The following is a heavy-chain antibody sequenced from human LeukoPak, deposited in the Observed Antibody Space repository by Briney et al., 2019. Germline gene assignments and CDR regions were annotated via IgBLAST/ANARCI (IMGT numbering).Heavy chain of an antibody. D-gene: IGHD6-19*01. J-gene: IGHJ5*02. V-gene: IGHV1-69*06. CDR1: GYTFTGYY. CDR3: ARDTYSSAGWFDP. CDR2: IIPIFGTA. Sequence: SVKVSCKASGYTFTGYYMHWVRQAPGQGLEWMGGIIPIFGTANYAQKFQGRVTITADKSTSTAYMELSSLRSDDTAVYYCARDTYSSAGWFDPWGQGTLVTVSS.